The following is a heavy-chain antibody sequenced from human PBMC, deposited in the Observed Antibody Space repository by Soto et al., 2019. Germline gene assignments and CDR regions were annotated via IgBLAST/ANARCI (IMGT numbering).Heavy chain of an antibody. V-gene: IGHV3-23*01. CDR1: GFTFSSYA. Sequence: EVQLLESGGGLEQPGGSLRLSCAASGFTFSSYAMSWVRQAPGKGLEWVSAISGSGGSTYYADSVKGRFTISRDNSKNTLYLQMNSLRAEDTAVYYCAKGALLTGYSKPIHFDYWGQGTLVTVSS. J-gene: IGHJ4*02. CDR3: AKGALLTGYSKPIHFDY. D-gene: IGHD3-9*01. CDR2: ISGSGGST.